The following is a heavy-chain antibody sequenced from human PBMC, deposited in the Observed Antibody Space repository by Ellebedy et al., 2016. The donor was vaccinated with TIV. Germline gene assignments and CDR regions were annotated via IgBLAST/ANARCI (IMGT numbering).Heavy chain of an antibody. CDR1: GGSISSYY. Sequence: SETLSLXXTVSGGSISSYYWSWIRQPAGKGLEWIGRIYTSGSTNYNPSLKSRVTMSVDTSKNQFSLKLSSVTAADTAVYYCARMSGNSGSYDFDYWGQGTLVTVSS. CDR2: IYTSGST. D-gene: IGHD1-26*01. CDR3: ARMSGNSGSYDFDY. V-gene: IGHV4-4*07. J-gene: IGHJ4*02.